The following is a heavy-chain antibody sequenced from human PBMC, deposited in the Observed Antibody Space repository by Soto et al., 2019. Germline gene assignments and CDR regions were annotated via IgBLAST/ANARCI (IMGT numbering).Heavy chain of an antibody. J-gene: IGHJ6*02. D-gene: IGHD3-9*01. V-gene: IGHV4-31*03. Sequence: SETLSLTCTVSGGSISGGGYYWSWIRQHPGKGLEWIGYIYYSGSTYYNPSLKSRVTISVDTSKNQFSLKLSSVTAADTAVYYCARDLLYYDILTGPRHYYGMDVWGQGTTVTVSS. CDR2: IYYSGST. CDR1: GGSISGGGYY. CDR3: ARDLLYYDILTGPRHYYGMDV.